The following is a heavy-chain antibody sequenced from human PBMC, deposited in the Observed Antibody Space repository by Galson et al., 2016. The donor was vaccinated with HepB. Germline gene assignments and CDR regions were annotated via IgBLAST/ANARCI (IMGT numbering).Heavy chain of an antibody. CDR2: ISSSSSYT. J-gene: IGHJ6*02. CDR3: ARKGAAAAGYALDV. D-gene: IGHD6-13*01. CDR1: GFTFSDSY. V-gene: IGHV3-11*06. Sequence: SLRLSCAASGFTFSDSYMSWIRQAPGKGLEWVSYISSSSSYTNYADSVKDRFTISRDNAKNSLYLQMSSLRGEDTAVYYCARKGAAAAGYALDVWGQGTTVTVSS.